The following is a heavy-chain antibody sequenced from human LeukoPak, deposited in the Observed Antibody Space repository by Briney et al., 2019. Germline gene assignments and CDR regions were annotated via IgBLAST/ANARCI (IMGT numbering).Heavy chain of an antibody. CDR1: GGSFSGYY. Sequence: SETLSLTCAVYGGSFSGYYWSWIRQPPGKGLEWIGEINHSGSTNYNPSLKSRVTISVDTSKNQFSLKLSSVTAADTAVDYCASSSIAVAGSDYWGQGTLVTVSS. CDR2: INHSGST. D-gene: IGHD6-19*01. V-gene: IGHV4-34*01. J-gene: IGHJ4*02. CDR3: ASSSIAVAGSDY.